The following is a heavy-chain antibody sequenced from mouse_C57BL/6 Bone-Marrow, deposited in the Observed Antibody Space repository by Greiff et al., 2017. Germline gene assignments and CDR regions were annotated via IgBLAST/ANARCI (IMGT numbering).Heavy chain of an antibody. CDR1: GYAFSSSW. J-gene: IGHJ4*01. V-gene: IGHV1-82*01. CDR2: IYPGDGDT. D-gene: IGHD2-4*01. Sequence: LQESGPELVKPGASVTISCKASGYAFSSSWMNWVKQRPGKGLEWIGRIYPGDGDTNYNGKFKGKATLTADKSSSTAYMQLSSLTSEDSAVYFCAREGLRRAMDDWGQGTSVTVSS. CDR3: AREGLRRAMDD.